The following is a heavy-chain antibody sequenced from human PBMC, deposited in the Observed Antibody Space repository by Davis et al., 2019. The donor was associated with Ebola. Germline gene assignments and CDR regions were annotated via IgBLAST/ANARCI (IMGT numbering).Heavy chain of an antibody. CDR3: ARGRLPILLWFGELGFDY. V-gene: IGHV1-18*01. CDR2: ISAYNGNT. CDR1: GYTFTSYG. J-gene: IGHJ4*02. Sequence: AASVKVSCKASGYTFTSYGISWVRQAPGQGLEWMGWISAYNGNTNYAQKLQGRVTMTTDTSTSTAYMELRSLRSDDTAVYYCARGRLPILLWFGELGFDYWGQGTLVTVSS. D-gene: IGHD3-10*01.